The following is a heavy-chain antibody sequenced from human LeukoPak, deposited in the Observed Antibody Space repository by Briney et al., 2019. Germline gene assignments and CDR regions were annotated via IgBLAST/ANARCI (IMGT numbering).Heavy chain of an antibody. D-gene: IGHD2-2*02. V-gene: IGHV3-23*01. CDR3: AKGGTEYAYTSDALDV. CDR1: GFTFTNYA. CDR2: LTFSGGST. J-gene: IGHJ3*01. Sequence: PGGSLRLSCVASGFTFTNYAMSWVRQAPGKGLEWVSTLTFSGGSTYYADSVKGRFTISRDNSKNTLYLQMNSLRAEDTAVYYCAKGGTEYAYTSDALDVWGHGTMITVSS.